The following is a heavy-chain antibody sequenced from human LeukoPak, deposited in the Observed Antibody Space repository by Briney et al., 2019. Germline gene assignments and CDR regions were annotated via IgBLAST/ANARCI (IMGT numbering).Heavy chain of an antibody. CDR2: INPNSGGT. V-gene: IGHV1-2*02. D-gene: IGHD4-17*01. Sequence: GASVKVSCKASGSTFTGYYMHWVRQAPGQGLEWMGWINPNSGGTSYAQKFQGRVTMTRDTSISTAYVELSRLRSDDTAVYYCARSYGDYVGNWFDPWGQGTLVTVSS. CDR3: ARSYGDYVGNWFDP. J-gene: IGHJ5*02. CDR1: GSTFTGYY.